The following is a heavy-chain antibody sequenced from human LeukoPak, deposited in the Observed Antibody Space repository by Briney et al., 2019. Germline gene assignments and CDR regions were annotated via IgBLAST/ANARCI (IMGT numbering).Heavy chain of an antibody. Sequence: PGGSLRLSCAASGFTFDDYAMHWVRQVPGKGLEWVSSINWNSGSIVYADSVRGRFTISRDNAKNSLYLQMNGLRGEDTAFYYCAKGIAAADDYYGMDVWGQGTSVTVSS. CDR3: AKGIAAADDYYGMDV. J-gene: IGHJ6*02. CDR2: INWNSGSI. D-gene: IGHD6-13*01. V-gene: IGHV3-9*01. CDR1: GFTFDDYA.